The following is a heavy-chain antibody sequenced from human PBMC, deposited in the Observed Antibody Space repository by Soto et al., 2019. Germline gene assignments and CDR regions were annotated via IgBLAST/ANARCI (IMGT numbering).Heavy chain of an antibody. Sequence: GSGPTLVNPTETLTLTCTFSGFSLRTKGEGVGWIRQPPGKALEWVAVIYWSNEKQYSPFLKTRLTITKDTSENQVVLTMTNMDPVDTATYYCAHRRSDGSFLSDWGQGTLVTVSS. CDR2: IYWSNEK. D-gene: IGHD3-10*01. V-gene: IGHV2-5*01. CDR1: GFSLRTKGEG. J-gene: IGHJ4*02. CDR3: AHRRSDGSFLSD.